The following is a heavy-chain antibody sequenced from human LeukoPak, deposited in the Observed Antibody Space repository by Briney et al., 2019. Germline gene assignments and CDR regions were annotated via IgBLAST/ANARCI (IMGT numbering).Heavy chain of an antibody. Sequence: PPETLSLTCTVSGGPMRSYYWSWIRQAPGKGLEWIGFISYSGYTSYSPSLKSRVAISVDTSKSQFSLRLNSVTAADTAIYYCARGRNDNGGMFFDSWAQGTLVTVSS. CDR1: GGPMRSYY. CDR2: ISYSGYT. D-gene: IGHD4-23*01. V-gene: IGHV4-59*01. CDR3: ARGRNDNGGMFFDS. J-gene: IGHJ4*02.